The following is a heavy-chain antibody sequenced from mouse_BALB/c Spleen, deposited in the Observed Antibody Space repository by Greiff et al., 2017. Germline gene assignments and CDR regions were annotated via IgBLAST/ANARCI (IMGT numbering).Heavy chain of an antibody. CDR1: GFSLTGYG. CDR2: IWGDGST. CDR3: ARDDYDYDRGYYAMDY. J-gene: IGHJ4*01. D-gene: IGHD2-4*01. V-gene: IGHV2-6-7*01. Sequence: QVQLKESGPGLVAPSQSLSITCTVSGFSLTGYGVNWVRQPPGKGLEWLGMIWGDGSTDYNSALKSRLSISKDNSKSQVFLKMNSLQTDDTAMYYCARDDYDYDRGYYAMDYWGQGTSVTVSS.